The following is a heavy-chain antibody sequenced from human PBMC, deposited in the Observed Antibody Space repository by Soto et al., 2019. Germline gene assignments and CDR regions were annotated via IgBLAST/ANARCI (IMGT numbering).Heavy chain of an antibody. CDR3: ARVAVYGDFLH. J-gene: IGHJ1*01. CDR2: IYSGGST. D-gene: IGHD4-17*01. CDR1: GFTVSSNY. V-gene: IGHV3-53*01. Sequence: HPGGSLRLSCAASGFTVSSNYMSWLRQAPGKGLEWVSVIYSGGSTYYADSVKGRFTISRDNSKNTLYLQMNSLRAEDTAVYYCARVAVYGDFLHWGQGTLVTVSS.